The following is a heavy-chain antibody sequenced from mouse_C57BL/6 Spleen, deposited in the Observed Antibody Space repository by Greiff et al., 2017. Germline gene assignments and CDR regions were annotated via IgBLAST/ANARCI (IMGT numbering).Heavy chain of an antibody. CDR2: INPNNGGT. CDR3: ARKKVPGAMDY. V-gene: IGHV1-26*01. D-gene: IGHD2-14*01. Sequence: VQLQQSGPELVKPGASVKISCKASGYTFTDYYMNWVKQSHGKSLEWIGDINPNNGGTSYNQKFKGKATLTVDKSSSTAYMELRSLTSEDSAVYYCARKKVPGAMDYWGQGTSVTVSS. CDR1: GYTFTDYY. J-gene: IGHJ4*01.